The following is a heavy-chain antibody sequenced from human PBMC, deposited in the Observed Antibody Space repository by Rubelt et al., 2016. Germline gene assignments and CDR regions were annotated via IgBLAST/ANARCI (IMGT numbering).Heavy chain of an antibody. D-gene: IGHD5-18*01. J-gene: IGHJ6*02. CDR1: GFTFSSYG. V-gene: IGHV3-33*01. CDR2: IWYDGSNK. Sequence: SGGGVVQPGRSLRLSCAASGFTFSSYGMHWVRQAPGKGLEWEAVIWYDGSNKYYADSVKGRFTISRDNSKNTLYLQMNSLRAEDTAVYYCARDRLGFPAMASLENYYYYGMDVWGQGTTVTVSS. CDR3: ARDRLGFPAMASLENYYYYGMDV.